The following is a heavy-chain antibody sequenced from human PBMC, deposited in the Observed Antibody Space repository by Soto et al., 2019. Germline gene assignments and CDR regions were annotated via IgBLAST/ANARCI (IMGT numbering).Heavy chain of an antibody. V-gene: IGHV6-1*01. CDR3: ARDIVVVTRTGGFDP. D-gene: IGHD2-15*01. Sequence: PSQTLSLTCVISGDSVSSNSAAWNWIRQSPSRGLEWLGRTYYRSKWYNDYAVSVKSRITINPDTSKNQFSLQLNSVTPEDTAVYYCARDIVVVTRTGGFDPWGQGTLVTVPQ. J-gene: IGHJ5*02. CDR1: GDSVSSNSAA. CDR2: TYYRSKWYN.